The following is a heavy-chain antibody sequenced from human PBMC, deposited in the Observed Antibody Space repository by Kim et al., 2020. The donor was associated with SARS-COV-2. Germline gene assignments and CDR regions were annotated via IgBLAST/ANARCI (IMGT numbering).Heavy chain of an antibody. V-gene: IGHV5-51*01. D-gene: IGHD3-10*01. CDR3: ARDSSGTYYSWNGMDV. CDR2: IYPGDSDT. J-gene: IGHJ6*02. CDR1: GYSFTSHW. Sequence: GESLEISCKGSGYSFTSHWIAWVRQMPGKGLEWMGIIYPGDSDTRYSPSFQGQVTISADKSISTAYLQWSSLKASDTAMYYCARDSSGTYYSWNGMDVWGQGTTVTVSS.